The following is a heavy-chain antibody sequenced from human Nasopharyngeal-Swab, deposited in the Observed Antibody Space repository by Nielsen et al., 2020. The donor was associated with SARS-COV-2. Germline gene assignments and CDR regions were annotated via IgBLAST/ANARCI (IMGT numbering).Heavy chain of an antibody. CDR3: ARDQGSSRCTYYYYYGMDV. J-gene: IGHJ6*02. V-gene: IGHV3-30-3*01. D-gene: IGHD6-13*01. Sequence: GGSLRLSCAASGFTFSSYAMHWVRQAPGKGLEWVAVISYDGSKKYYADSVKGRFTISRDNSKNTLYLQMNSLRAEDTAVYYCARDQGSSRCTYYYYYGMDVWGQGTTVTVSS. CDR2: ISYDGSKK. CDR1: GFTFSSYA.